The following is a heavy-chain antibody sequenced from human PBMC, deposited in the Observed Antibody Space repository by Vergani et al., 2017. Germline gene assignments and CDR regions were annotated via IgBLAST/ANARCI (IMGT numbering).Heavy chain of an antibody. CDR3: ARVGDDAFDI. J-gene: IGHJ3*02. CDR2: IIPVYGTA. D-gene: IGHD2-21*01. V-gene: IGHV1-69*12. Sequence: QVQLVQSGAEVKKPGSSVKVSCKASGGTFKNYAISWVRLAPGQGLEWMGGIIPVYGTASYAQKFQGRVTITADESTSTAYMELSSLRSEDTAVYYCARVGDDAFDIWGQGTMVTVSS. CDR1: GGTFKNYA.